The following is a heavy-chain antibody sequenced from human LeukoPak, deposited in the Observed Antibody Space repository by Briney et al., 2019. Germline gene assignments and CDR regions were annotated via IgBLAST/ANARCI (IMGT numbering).Heavy chain of an antibody. Sequence: GGSLRLSCAASGFTFSSYGMHWVRQAPGKGLEWVAVISYDGSNKYYADSVKGRFTISRDNSKNTLYLQMNSLRAEDTAVYYCAKHGNIVVVPAATSLDAFDIWGQGTMVTVSS. CDR2: ISYDGSNK. CDR1: GFTFSSYG. CDR3: AKHGNIVVVPAATSLDAFDI. J-gene: IGHJ3*02. V-gene: IGHV3-30*18. D-gene: IGHD2-2*01.